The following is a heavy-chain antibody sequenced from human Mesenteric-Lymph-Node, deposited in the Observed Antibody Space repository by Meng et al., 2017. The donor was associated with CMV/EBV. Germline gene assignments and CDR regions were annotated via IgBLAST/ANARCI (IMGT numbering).Heavy chain of an antibody. CDR3: ARRGRIAAAGTGYYFDY. Sequence: GESLKISCAASGFTFSSYWMHWVRQAPGKGLVWVSRINSDGSSTTYADSVKGRFTISRDNAKNTLYLQMSSLRAEDTAVYYCARRGRIAAAGTGYYFDYWGQGVVVTVSS. CDR2: INSDGSST. J-gene: IGHJ4*02. V-gene: IGHV3-74*01. CDR1: GFTFSSYW. D-gene: IGHD6-13*01.